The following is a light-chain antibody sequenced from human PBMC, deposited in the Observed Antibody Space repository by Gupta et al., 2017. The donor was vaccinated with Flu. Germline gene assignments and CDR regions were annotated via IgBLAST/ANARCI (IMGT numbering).Light chain of an antibody. CDR1: DIAYKS. CDR3: QVWDRSGDHVV. J-gene: IGLJ3*02. Sequence: SSVLPQPPSLSVAPGQTASITCGGDDIAYKSVHWYLQRPGQAPVLVVSDDSDRPSGIPERFSGSNSGNTATLTISRVEAGDEADYYCQVWDRSGDHVVFGGGTKLTVL. CDR2: DDS. V-gene: IGLV3-21*02.